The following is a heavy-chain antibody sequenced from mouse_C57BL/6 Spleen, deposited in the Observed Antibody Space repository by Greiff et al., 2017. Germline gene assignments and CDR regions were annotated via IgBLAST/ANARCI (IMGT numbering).Heavy chain of an antibody. CDR2: IYPGDGDT. Sequence: QVQLQQSGPELVKPGASVKISCKASGYAFSSSWMNWVKQRPGKGLEWIGRIYPGDGDTNYNGQFKGKATLTADKSSSTAYMQLSSLTSEDSAVYFCARSGGSLYAMDYWGQGTSVTVSS. CDR1: GYAFSSSW. V-gene: IGHV1-82*01. J-gene: IGHJ4*01. CDR3: ARSGGSLYAMDY. D-gene: IGHD1-1*02.